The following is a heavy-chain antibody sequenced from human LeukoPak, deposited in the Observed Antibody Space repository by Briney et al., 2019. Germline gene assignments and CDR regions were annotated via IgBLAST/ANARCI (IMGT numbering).Heavy chain of an antibody. CDR2: INPNSGGT. Sequence: ASVKVSCKASGYTFTGYYMHWVRQAPGQGLEWMGWINPNSGGTNYAQKFQGRVTMTRDTSISTAYMELSRLRSDDTAVYYCARDPPIAVAHFDYWGQGTLVTVSS. J-gene: IGHJ4*02. V-gene: IGHV1-2*02. CDR3: ARDPPIAVAHFDY. D-gene: IGHD6-19*01. CDR1: GYTFTGYY.